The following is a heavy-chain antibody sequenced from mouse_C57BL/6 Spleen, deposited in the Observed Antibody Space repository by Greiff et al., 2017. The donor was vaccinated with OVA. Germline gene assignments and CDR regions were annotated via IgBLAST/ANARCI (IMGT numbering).Heavy chain of an antibody. Sequence: QVQLQQPGAELVMPGASVKLSCKASGYTFTSYWMHWVKQRPGQGLEWIGEIDPSDSYTNYNQKFKGKSTLTVDKSSSTAYMQLSRLTSEDYAVYYCARGYYGSSYGFAYWGQGTLVTVSA. J-gene: IGHJ3*01. D-gene: IGHD1-1*01. CDR2: IDPSDSYT. V-gene: IGHV1-69*01. CDR3: ARGYYGSSYGFAY. CDR1: GYTFTSYW.